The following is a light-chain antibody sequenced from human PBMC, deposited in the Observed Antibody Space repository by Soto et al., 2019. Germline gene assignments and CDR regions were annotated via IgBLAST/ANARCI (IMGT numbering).Light chain of an antibody. Sequence: EIVLTQSPGTLSLSTRERATLACRASQSVSSRYLAWYQQKPGQTPRLLIYGASYRATGIPAKFNGRGSGTEFTLTISRLEPEDFAVYYCQQYGSPVFTFGPGTNVYIK. CDR1: QSVSSRY. CDR3: QQYGSPVFT. V-gene: IGKV3-20*01. J-gene: IGKJ3*01. CDR2: GAS.